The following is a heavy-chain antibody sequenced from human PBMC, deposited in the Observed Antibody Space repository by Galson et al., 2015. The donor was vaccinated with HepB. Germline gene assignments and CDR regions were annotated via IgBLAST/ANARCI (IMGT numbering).Heavy chain of an antibody. CDR2: IKQDGSEK. D-gene: IGHD2-15*01. Sequence: SLRLSCAASGFTFSSYWMSWVRQAPGKGLEWVANIKQDGSEKYYVDSVKGRFTISRDNAKNSLYLQMSSLRAEDTAVYYCARLPIVVVVAAPQYYFDYWGQGTLVTVSS. J-gene: IGHJ4*02. CDR3: ARLPIVVVVAAPQYYFDY. V-gene: IGHV3-7*03. CDR1: GFTFSSYW.